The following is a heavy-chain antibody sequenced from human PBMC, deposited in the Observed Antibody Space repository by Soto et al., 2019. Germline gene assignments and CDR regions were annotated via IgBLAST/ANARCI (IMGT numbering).Heavy chain of an antibody. D-gene: IGHD3-3*01. J-gene: IGHJ5*02. Sequence: SSEALSLTSQVSGGSSSSYYWSWIRQPPGKGLEWIGYIYYSGSTNYNPSLKSRVTISVDTSKNQFSLKLSSVTAADTAVYYCARVIRRDDFWSGYTYNWFDPWGQGTLVTVSS. V-gene: IGHV4-59*01. CDR1: GGSSSSYY. CDR2: IYYSGST. CDR3: ARVIRRDDFWSGYTYNWFDP.